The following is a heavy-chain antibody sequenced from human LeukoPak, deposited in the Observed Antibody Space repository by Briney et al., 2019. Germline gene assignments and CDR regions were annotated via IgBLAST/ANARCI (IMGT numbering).Heavy chain of an antibody. CDR2: IYYSGST. CDR3: ASGPGGSALFN. V-gene: IGHV4-39*07. Sequence: SETLSLTCTVSGGSISSSSYYWGWIRQPPGKGLEWIVSIYYSGSTYYNPSLKSRVTISVDTSKNQFSLKLSSVTAADTAVYYCASGPGGSALFNWGQGTLVTVSS. D-gene: IGHD4-23*01. CDR1: GGSISSSSYY. J-gene: IGHJ4*02.